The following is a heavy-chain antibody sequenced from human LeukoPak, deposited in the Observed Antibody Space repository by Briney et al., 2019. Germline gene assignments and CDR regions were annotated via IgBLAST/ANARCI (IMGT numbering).Heavy chain of an antibody. V-gene: IGHV4-4*07. Sequence: KPSETLSLTCTVSGGSISSYYWSWIRQPAGKGLEWIGRIYTSGSTNYNPSLKSRVTIPVDTSKNQFSLKLSSVTAADTAVYYCARTRYYYNSRSYGAPYYFDYWGQGTLVTVSS. J-gene: IGHJ4*02. CDR2: IYTSGST. CDR1: GGSISSYY. CDR3: ARTRYYYNSRSYGAPYYFDY. D-gene: IGHD3-10*01.